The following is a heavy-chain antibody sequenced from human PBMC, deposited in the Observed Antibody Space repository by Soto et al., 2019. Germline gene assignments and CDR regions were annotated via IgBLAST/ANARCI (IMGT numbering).Heavy chain of an antibody. CDR3: ARLGGYYQAFDQ. V-gene: IGHV4-59*08. J-gene: IGHJ4*01. D-gene: IGHD3-22*01. CDR2: IYYTGTT. Sequence: ASETLSLTCSVSGSPISSYYWGWFRLPPGQGLQWVGYIYYTGTTSYNPSLKGRVTVSLDTSKKQFSLKLRSVTAADTAVYFCARLGGYYQAFDQWGQGALVTVS. CDR1: GSPISSYY.